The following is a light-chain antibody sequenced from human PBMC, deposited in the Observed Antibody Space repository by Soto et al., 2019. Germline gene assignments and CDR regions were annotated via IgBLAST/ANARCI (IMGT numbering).Light chain of an antibody. CDR3: CTYAGSSTYV. CDR1: SSDVGGYNL. CDR2: EVS. J-gene: IGLJ1*01. V-gene: IGLV2-23*02. Sequence: QSVLTQPASVSGSPGQSITISCTGTSSDVGGYNLVSWYQQHPGKAPKLMIFEVSKRPSGVSHRFSGSKSGNTASLTISGLQDEVEADYYCCTYAGSSTYVLGTGTKVTVL.